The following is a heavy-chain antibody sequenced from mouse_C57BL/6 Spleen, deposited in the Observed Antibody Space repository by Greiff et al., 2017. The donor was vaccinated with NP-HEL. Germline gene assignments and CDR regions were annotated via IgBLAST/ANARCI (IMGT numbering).Heavy chain of an antibody. V-gene: IGHV5-9-1*02. D-gene: IGHD1-1*02. CDR3: TSDGGGFFDY. CDR1: GFTFSSYA. Sequence: DVMLVESGEGLVKPGGSLKLSCAASGFTFSSYAMSWVRQTPEKRLEWVAYISSGGDYIYYADTAKGRFTISRDNARNTRYLQMSSLKSEDTARYYCTSDGGGFFDYGGQGTTLTVSA. CDR2: ISSGGDYI. J-gene: IGHJ2*01.